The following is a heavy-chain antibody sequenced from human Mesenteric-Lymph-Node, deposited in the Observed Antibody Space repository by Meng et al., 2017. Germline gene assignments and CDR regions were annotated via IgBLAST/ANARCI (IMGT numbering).Heavy chain of an antibody. D-gene: IGHD2-21*01. CDR3: ASFDHIPRRNYFDY. CDR1: GGSTSSGNHY. CDR2: IHHSGSA. Sequence: QVQSQESGPGQVKPSQPLFLTCTFSGGSTSSGNHYWRWSRQPPGKGLEWIGYIHHSGSAYYNPSLKSRVSISVDTSKNQFSLNLNSMTAADTAVYYCASFDHIPRRNYFDYWGQGTLVTVSS. J-gene: IGHJ4*02. V-gene: IGHV4-30-4*01.